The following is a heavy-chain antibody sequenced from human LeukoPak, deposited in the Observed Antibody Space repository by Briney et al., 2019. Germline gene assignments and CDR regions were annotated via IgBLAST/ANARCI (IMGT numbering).Heavy chain of an antibody. Sequence: PSETLSLTCTVSGGSITSYYRSWIRQPPGKGLEWIGYIYYSGSTNYSPSLKSRVTTSVDTSKNQFSLNLSSVTAADTATYYCARHIGYCSTTTCQPGFHPWGQGALVTVSS. CDR1: GGSITSYY. D-gene: IGHD2-2*01. CDR3: ARHIGYCSTTTCQPGFHP. CDR2: IYYSGST. J-gene: IGHJ5*02. V-gene: IGHV4-59*08.